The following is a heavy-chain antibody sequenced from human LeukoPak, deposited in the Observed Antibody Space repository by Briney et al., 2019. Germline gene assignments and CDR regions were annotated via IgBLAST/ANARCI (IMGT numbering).Heavy chain of an antibody. V-gene: IGHV3-23*01. D-gene: IGHD1-7*01. J-gene: IGHJ3*02. CDR1: AFIFSGHW. Sequence: GGSLRLSCEGSAFIFSGHWMNWVRQAPGKGLEWVSAISGSGGSTYYADSVKGRFTISRDNSKNTLYLQMNSLRAEDTAVYYCAKGDWNYRAVGAFDIWGQGTMVTVSS. CDR3: AKGDWNYRAVGAFDI. CDR2: ISGSGGST.